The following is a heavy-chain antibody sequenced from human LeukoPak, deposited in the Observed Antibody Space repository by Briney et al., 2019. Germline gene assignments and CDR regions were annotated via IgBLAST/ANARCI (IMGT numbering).Heavy chain of an antibody. J-gene: IGHJ4*02. V-gene: IGHV1-8*01. D-gene: IGHD3-9*01. CDR2: MDPNSGNT. CDR1: GYTFTSYD. CDR3: ARGLNYDILTGYPGDDY. Sequence: ASGKVSCKASGYTFTSYDINWVRQATGQGLAWMGWMDPNSGNTGYAQKFQGRVTMTRNTSISTAYMELSSLRSEDTAVYYCARGLNYDILTGYPGDDYWGQGTLVTVSS.